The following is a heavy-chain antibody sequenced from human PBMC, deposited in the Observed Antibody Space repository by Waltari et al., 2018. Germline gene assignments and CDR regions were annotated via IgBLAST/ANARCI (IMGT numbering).Heavy chain of an antibody. CDR2: MTGTGGGPLYANSP. CDR3: AKGSGMDV. J-gene: IGHJ6*02. V-gene: IGHV3-23*01. CDR1: GFDFVNSA. Sequence: EVQVLESGGDLVQPGGSLRLSCVAAGFDFVNSAMSWVRQTPGKGLGWVSTMTGTGGGPLYANSPYYADSVKGRFTISRDNSQNTIYLQMSSLNAEDTAIYYCAKGSGMDVWGQGTTVTVSS.